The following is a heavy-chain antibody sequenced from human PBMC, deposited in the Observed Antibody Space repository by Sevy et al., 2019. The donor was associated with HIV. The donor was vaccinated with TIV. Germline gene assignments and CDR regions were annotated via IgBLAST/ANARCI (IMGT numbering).Heavy chain of an antibody. CDR1: GFTFNMYW. CDR2: IKEDGSER. J-gene: IGHJ6*02. D-gene: IGHD2-15*01. V-gene: IGHV3-7*01. CDR3: ARHCSGGSCYSLLRHYYYGMDV. Sequence: GGSLRLSCAASGFTFNMYWMTWVRQAPGKGLEWVANIKEDGSERNYLDSVKGRFTISRENAKESLYLQINSLRAEDTAVYYCARHCSGGSCYSLLRHYYYGMDVWGQGTTVTVSS.